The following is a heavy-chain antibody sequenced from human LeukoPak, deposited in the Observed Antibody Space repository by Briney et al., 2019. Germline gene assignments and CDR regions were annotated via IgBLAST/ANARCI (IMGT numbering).Heavy chain of an antibody. Sequence: GGSLRLSCAASGFTVSSNYMSWVRQAPGKGLEWVSILYSVGTTYYTDSVKGRFTISRDDSKNTLYLQMNSLRAEDTAVYYCARWYCTGTSCYYDYWGQGTLVTVSS. V-gene: IGHV3-53*01. CDR1: GFTVSSNY. CDR3: ARWYCTGTSCYYDY. CDR2: LYSVGTT. D-gene: IGHD2-2*01. J-gene: IGHJ4*02.